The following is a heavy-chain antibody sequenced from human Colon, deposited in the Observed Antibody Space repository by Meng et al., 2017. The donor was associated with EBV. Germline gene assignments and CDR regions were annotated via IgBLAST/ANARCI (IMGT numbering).Heavy chain of an antibody. CDR3: ARVNGDCFSTICYKGWFDP. Sequence: HVQLTHAGPGLVKPSQTLSLTCSLSGGSDRSGNNYWIWIRQPPGKGLEWNGYIYYSGRTYYNPSLESRVTMSVDTSKNQFSLNLNSVTAADTAVYYCARVNGDCFSTICYKGWFDPWGQGTLVTVSS. J-gene: IGHJ5*02. V-gene: IGHV4-30-4*01. CDR2: IYYSGRT. CDR1: GGSDRSGNNY. D-gene: IGHD2-2*02.